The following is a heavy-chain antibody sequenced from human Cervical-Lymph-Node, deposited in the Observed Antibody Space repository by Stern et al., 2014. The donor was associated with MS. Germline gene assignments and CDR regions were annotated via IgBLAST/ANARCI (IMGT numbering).Heavy chain of an antibody. CDR1: GGSISSGSHY. Sequence: VQLEESGPGLVKPSQTLSLTCTVSGGSISSGSHYWSWIRQPAGKGLEWVGRIYSTGRVDYNPSFKGRVTMSVDTSTDQFSLERRSVTAADTAMYYCAREWIYEVSWFDSWGQGSLVIVSS. CDR3: AREWIYEVSWFDS. D-gene: IGHD5/OR15-5a*01. V-gene: IGHV4-61*02. CDR2: IYSTGRV. J-gene: IGHJ5*01.